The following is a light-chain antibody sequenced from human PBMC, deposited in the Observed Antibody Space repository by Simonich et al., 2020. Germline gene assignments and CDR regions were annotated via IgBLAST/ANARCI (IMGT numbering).Light chain of an antibody. CDR2: DVS. Sequence: QSALTQPASVSGSPGQSITISCTGTSSDVGGYNYVSWYQQHPGKAPTLMIYDVSNRPSGVPDRFSGSKSGNTASLTISGLQAEDEADYYCCSYAGSYTWVFGGGTKLTVL. J-gene: IGLJ3*02. V-gene: IGLV2-11*01. CDR3: CSYAGSYTWV. CDR1: SSDVGGYNY.